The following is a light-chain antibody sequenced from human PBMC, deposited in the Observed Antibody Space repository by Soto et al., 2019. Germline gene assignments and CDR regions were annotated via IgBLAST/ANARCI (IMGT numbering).Light chain of an antibody. CDR1: QSVSTN. V-gene: IGKV3-15*01. CDR2: GAT. CDR3: QQYDYWYT. J-gene: IGKJ2*01. Sequence: EIVMTQSPATLSVSPGERATLSCRASQSVSTNLGWYQQRPGQPPRLLIYGATTRATGIPARISGSGSRTEFILTISSLQPEDFALYYCQQYDYWYTFGQGTKLEIK.